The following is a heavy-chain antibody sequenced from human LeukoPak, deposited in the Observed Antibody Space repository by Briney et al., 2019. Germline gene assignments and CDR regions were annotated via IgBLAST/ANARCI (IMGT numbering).Heavy chain of an antibody. CDR1: GGSISGSSYY. J-gene: IGHJ4*02. V-gene: IGHV4-39*01. Sequence: SETLSLTCTVSGGSISGSSYYWGWIRQPPGKGLEWIGNIYYSGSTYYNPSLKSRVTISVDTSKNQFSLKLSSVTAADTAVYYCARGRNWNLHFDYWGQGTLVTVSS. CDR2: IYYSGST. CDR3: ARGRNWNLHFDY. D-gene: IGHD1-7*01.